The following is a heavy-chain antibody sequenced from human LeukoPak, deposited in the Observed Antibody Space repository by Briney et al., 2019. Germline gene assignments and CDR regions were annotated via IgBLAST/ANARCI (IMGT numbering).Heavy chain of an antibody. V-gene: IGHV3-23*01. D-gene: IGHD6-19*01. CDR3: ARGASGWSFDY. CDR2: ISGRGENT. CDR1: GFTFSSYA. Sequence: GGSLRLSCAASGFTFSSYAMDWVRQAPGKGLEWVSAISGRGENTYYADSVKGWFTISRDNSKNTLYLQMNSLRAEDTAVYYCARGASGWSFDYWGQGTLVTVSS. J-gene: IGHJ4*02.